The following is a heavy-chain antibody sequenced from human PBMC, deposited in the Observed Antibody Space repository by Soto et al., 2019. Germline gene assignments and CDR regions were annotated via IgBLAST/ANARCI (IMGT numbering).Heavy chain of an antibody. J-gene: IGHJ4*02. V-gene: IGHV3-66*01. CDR1: GFTVSSNY. D-gene: IGHD2-2*02. CDR2: IYAGGIT. CDR3: AREARERLYDDHSGY. Sequence: EVQLVESGGGLVQPGGSLRLSCAASGFTVSSNYMSWARQAPGMGLEWVSVIYAGGITYYADSVRGRFTISRDNSKFTLYLQMNSLRAEDTAVYYCAREARERLYDDHSGYWGQGTLVTVSS.